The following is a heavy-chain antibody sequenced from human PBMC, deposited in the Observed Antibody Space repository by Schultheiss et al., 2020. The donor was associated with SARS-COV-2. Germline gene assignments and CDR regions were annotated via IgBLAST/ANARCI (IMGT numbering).Heavy chain of an antibody. CDR2: IRSKANSYAT. D-gene: IGHD2-2*01. CDR3: TSPHIVVVPAAYYYYMDV. Sequence: GGSLRLSCAASGFTFSSYGMHWVRQASGKGLEWVGRIRSKANSYATAYAASVKGRFTISRDDSKNTAYLQMNSLKTEDTAVYYCTSPHIVVVPAAYYYYMDVWGKGTTVTVSS. V-gene: IGHV3-73*01. CDR1: GFTFSSYG. J-gene: IGHJ6*03.